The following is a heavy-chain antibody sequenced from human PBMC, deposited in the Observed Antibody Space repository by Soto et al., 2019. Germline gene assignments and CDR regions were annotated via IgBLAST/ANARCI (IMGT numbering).Heavy chain of an antibody. D-gene: IGHD6-19*01. CDR3: AKVAYSSGWYQYFQH. CDR2: ISGSGGST. Sequence: EVQLLESGGGLVQPGGSLRLSCAASGFTFSSDAMSWVRQAPGKGLEWVSAISGSGGSTYYADSVKGRFTISRDSSKSTLHLQINSLRAEDTAVYYCAKVAYSSGWYQYFQHWGQGTLVTVSS. CDR1: GFTFSSDA. J-gene: IGHJ1*01. V-gene: IGHV3-23*01.